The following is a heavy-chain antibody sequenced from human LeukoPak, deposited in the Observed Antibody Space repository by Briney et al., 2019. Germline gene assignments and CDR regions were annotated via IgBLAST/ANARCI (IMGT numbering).Heavy chain of an antibody. Sequence: GESLKISCKGSGYSFTSYWIGWGRQLPGKGLEGMGTIYPGDSDTRYSPSFQGQVTISADKSISTAYLQWSSLKASDTAMYYCARQVDSGHNWFDPWGQGTLVTVSS. J-gene: IGHJ5*02. D-gene: IGHD2-21*01. CDR2: IYPGDSDT. CDR1: GYSFTSYW. V-gene: IGHV5-51*01. CDR3: ARQVDSGHNWFDP.